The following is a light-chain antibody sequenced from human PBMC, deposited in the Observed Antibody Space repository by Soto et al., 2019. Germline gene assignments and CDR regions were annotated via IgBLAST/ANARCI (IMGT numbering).Light chain of an antibody. CDR1: SSDVGGYNY. Sequence: QSALTQPPSASGSPGQSVTISCTGTSSDVGGYNYVSWYQQHPGKAPKLMIYEVSKRPSGVPDRFSGSKSGNTASLTVSGLQAEDEADYYCSSYAGINKIGGGTKVTVL. CDR3: SSYAGINK. J-gene: IGLJ2*01. CDR2: EVS. V-gene: IGLV2-8*01.